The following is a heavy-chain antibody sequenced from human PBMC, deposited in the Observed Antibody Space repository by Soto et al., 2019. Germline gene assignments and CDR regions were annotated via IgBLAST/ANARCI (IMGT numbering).Heavy chain of an antibody. CDR1: GGSITGYY. CDR3: ARSGDSFGFTDY. D-gene: IGHD5-18*01. CDR2: VFYKGNT. J-gene: IGHJ4*02. V-gene: IGHV4-59*01. Sequence: QVQLQESGPGLVKPSETLSLTCPVSGGSITGYYWTWILQPPGKGLEWIGYVFYKGNTNYNPSLKSRVTISVDTSANQFSLRLSSVTAADTAVYYCARSGDSFGFTDYWGQGTLVTVSS.